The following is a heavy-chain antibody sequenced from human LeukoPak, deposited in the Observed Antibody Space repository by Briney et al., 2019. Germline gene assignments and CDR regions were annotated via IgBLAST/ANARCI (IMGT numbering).Heavy chain of an antibody. CDR1: GYSFSSYD. V-gene: IGHV1-8*01. Sequence: ASVKVSCKASGYSFSSYDIIWVRQATGQGLEWMGWMNPNSGYTGSAQKFQGRVTMTSDTSISTAYMELSSLRFEDTAVYYCARFGLGKHIEVAGIPFDIWGQGTMVTVSS. CDR2: MNPNSGYT. CDR3: ARFGLGKHIEVAGIPFDI. J-gene: IGHJ3*02. D-gene: IGHD6-19*01.